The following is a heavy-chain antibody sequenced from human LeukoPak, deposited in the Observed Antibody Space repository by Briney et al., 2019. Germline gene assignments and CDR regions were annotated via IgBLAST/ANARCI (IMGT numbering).Heavy chain of an antibody. Sequence: ASVKVSCKASGYTFTSYYMHWVRQAPGQGLEWMGIINPSGGSTSYAQKFQGRVTMTRDMSTSTDYMGLSSLRSEDTAVYYCARDNSVEDTAWWFDPWGQGTLVTVSS. CDR3: ARDNSVEDTAWWFDP. V-gene: IGHV1-46*01. J-gene: IGHJ5*02. CDR1: GYTFTSYY. CDR2: INPSGGST. D-gene: IGHD4-23*01.